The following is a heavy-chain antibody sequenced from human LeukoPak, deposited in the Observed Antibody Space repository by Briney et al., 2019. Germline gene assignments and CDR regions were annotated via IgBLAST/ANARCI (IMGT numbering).Heavy chain of an antibody. V-gene: IGHV3-53*01. CDR2: IYSGGST. J-gene: IGHJ4*02. D-gene: IGHD6-13*01. Sequence: PGGSLRLSCAASGFTVSSNYMNWVRQAPGKGLEWVSTIYSGGSTYYADSVKGRFTISRDNSKNTLCLQMNSLRAEDTAVYYCARDREGSSSWDYWGQGTLVAVSS. CDR3: ARDREGSSSWDY. CDR1: GFTVSSNY.